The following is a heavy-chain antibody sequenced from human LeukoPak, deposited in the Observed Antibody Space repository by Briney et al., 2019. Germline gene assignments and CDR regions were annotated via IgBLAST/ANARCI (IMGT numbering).Heavy chain of an antibody. Sequence: SVKVSCKASGGTFSSYAISWVRQAPGQGLEWMGGIIPIFGTASYAQKFQGRVTITADESTSTAYMELSSLRSEDTAVYYCARDPVVAVPAATTYYYYYYGMDVWGQGTTVTVSS. CDR1: GGTFSSYA. CDR3: ARDPVVAVPAATTYYYYYYGMDV. J-gene: IGHJ6*02. CDR2: IIPIFGTA. D-gene: IGHD2-2*01. V-gene: IGHV1-69*13.